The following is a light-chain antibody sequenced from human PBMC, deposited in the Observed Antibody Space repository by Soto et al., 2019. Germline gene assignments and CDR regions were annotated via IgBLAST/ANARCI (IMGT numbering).Light chain of an antibody. J-gene: IGLJ1*01. CDR1: SSDVGGYNY. V-gene: IGLV2-14*01. CDR2: EVS. Sequence: QSALTQPASVSGSPGQSITISCTGTSSDVGGYNYVSWYQHHPGKAPKLLIYEVSNRPSGVSNRFSGSKSGNTASLTISGLQAEDEADYYCSSYTSSNPRVFGTGTKVTVL. CDR3: SSYTSSNPRV.